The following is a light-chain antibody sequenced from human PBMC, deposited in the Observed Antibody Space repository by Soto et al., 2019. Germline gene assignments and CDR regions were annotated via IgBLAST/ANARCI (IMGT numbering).Light chain of an antibody. J-gene: IGLJ2*01. Sequence: QSALTQPASVSGSPGQSITISCTGSSSDVGGYKYVSWYQQHPSKAPKLMIFEVSNRPSGVSNRFSGSKSGNTASLTISGLQAEDEGDYYCCSYTGGTTLVCGGGTKLTVL. V-gene: IGLV2-14*01. CDR1: SSDVGGYKY. CDR3: CSYTGGTTLV. CDR2: EVS.